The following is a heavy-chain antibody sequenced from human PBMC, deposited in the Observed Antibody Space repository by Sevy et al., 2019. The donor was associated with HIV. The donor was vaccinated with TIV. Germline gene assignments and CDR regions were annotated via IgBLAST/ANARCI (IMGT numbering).Heavy chain of an antibody. CDR2: ISYDGSNK. V-gene: IGHV3-30*04. CDR1: GFTFSSYA. D-gene: IGHD5-18*01. J-gene: IGHJ1*01. CDR3: ARVGGYSYGSYFQH. Sequence: GGSLRLACAASGFTFSSYAMHWVRRAPGKGLEWVAVISYDGSNKYYADSVKGRFTISRDNSKNTLYLQMNSLRAEDTAVYYCARVGGYSYGSYFQHWGQGTLVTVSS.